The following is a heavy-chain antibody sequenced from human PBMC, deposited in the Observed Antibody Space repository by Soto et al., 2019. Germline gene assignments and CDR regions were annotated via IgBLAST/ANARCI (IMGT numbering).Heavy chain of an antibody. CDR3: ARDRADYGDYEYYYYYMDV. CDR1: GGSFGSYT. D-gene: IGHD4-17*01. J-gene: IGHJ6*03. CDR2: IIPILGIA. Sequence: SVKVSCKASGGSFGSYTISWVRQAPGQGLEWMGRIIPILGIANYAQKFQGRVTITADKSTSTAYMELSSLRSEDTAVYYCARDRADYGDYEYYYYYMDVWGKGTTVTVSS. V-gene: IGHV1-69*04.